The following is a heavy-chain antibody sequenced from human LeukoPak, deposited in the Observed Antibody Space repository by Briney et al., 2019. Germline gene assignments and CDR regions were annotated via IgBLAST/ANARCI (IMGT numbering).Heavy chain of an antibody. Sequence: ASVTVSFTASGYTFTDYYMHWVRHAPGQGLEWMGWINTNSGGTNYAQKFQGRVTMTRDTSISTAYMELSRLRSDDTAVYYCARASYYYDSSGYPGYYFDYWGQGTLVTVSS. J-gene: IGHJ4*02. CDR1: GYTFTDYY. CDR3: ARASYYYDSSGYPGYYFDY. V-gene: IGHV1-2*02. CDR2: INTNSGGT. D-gene: IGHD3-22*01.